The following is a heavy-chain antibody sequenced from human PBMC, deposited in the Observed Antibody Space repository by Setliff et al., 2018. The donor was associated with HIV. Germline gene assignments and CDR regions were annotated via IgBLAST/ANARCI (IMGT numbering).Heavy chain of an antibody. J-gene: IGHJ5*02. CDR1: GGSINNRFYY. V-gene: IGHV4-39*07. D-gene: IGHD5-18*01. Sequence: KPSETLSLTCSVSGGSINNRFYYWAWIRQPPGGGLEWIGCIYDSEKPYYDPSMESRGIISADKSKNQIFLRLTSVTAADTAMYYCARGDRGGGYNYGGFWFDPWGQGTLVTVSS. CDR3: ARGDRGGGYNYGGFWFDP. CDR2: IYDSEKP.